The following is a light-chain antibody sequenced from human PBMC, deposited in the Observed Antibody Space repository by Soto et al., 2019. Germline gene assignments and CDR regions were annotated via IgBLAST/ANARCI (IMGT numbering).Light chain of an antibody. CDR2: GAS. J-gene: IGKJ1*01. CDR1: QSIGNN. CDR3: LHYKDWPRWT. V-gene: IGKV3-15*01. Sequence: EIVMSQSPATLSVSPGARATLSCRASQSIGNNLAWYQQQPGQAPRLLIYGASTTASGIPARFSGSGSGTEFTLTISSLQSEDFAVYYCLHYKDWPRWTFGQGTKVDI.